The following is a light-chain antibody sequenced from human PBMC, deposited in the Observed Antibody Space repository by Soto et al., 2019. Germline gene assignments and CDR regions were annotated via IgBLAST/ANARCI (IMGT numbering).Light chain of an antibody. Sequence: DIQMTQSPSTLSASVGERVTITCRASQSVSNWLAWYQQKPGKAPKLLIYDVSSLESGVPSRFSGSGSGTEFILTISSLQLEDSATYYCLQDINYPWTFGQGTKVEIK. CDR2: DVS. V-gene: IGKV1-5*01. CDR1: QSVSNW. J-gene: IGKJ1*01. CDR3: LQDINYPWT.